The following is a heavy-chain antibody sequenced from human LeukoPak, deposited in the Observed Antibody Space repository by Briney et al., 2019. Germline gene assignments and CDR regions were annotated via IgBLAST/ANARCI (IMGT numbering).Heavy chain of an antibody. CDR3: ATSGYCSSTSCDAFDI. V-gene: IGHV5-51*01. J-gene: IGHJ3*02. CDR1: GYNFTSYW. Sequence: GQSLKISCKGSGYNFTSYWIGWVRQMPGKGLEWMGIIYPGDSDTRYSPSFQGQVTISADKSISTAYLQWSSLKASDTAMYYCATSGYCSSTSCDAFDIWGQGTMVTVSS. D-gene: IGHD2-2*01. CDR2: IYPGDSDT.